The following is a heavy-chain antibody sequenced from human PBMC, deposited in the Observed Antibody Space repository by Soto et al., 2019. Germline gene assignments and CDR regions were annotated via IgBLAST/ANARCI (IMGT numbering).Heavy chain of an antibody. CDR3: AHRGVDVSLDY. CDR1: GFSLSSSGVG. D-gene: IGHD2-2*01. V-gene: IGHV2-5*02. CDR2: IYWDDDK. J-gene: IGHJ4*02. Sequence: QITLKESGPTLVKPTQTLTLTCTFSGFSLSSSGVGVGWIRQPPGKALEWLALIYWDDDKRYSPSLKSRLTITTDTSKNQVVLTMTNMDPVDTATYYCAHRGVDVSLDYWGQGTLVTVSS.